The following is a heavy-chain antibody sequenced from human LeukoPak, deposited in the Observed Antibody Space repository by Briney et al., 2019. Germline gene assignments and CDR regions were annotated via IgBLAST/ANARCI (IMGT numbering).Heavy chain of an antibody. D-gene: IGHD3-10*01. CDR2: ISYDGSNK. CDR3: AKSWLGDLPYFDY. V-gene: IGHV3-30-3*02. CDR1: GFTFSSYA. Sequence: GRSLRLSCAASGFTFSSYAMHWVRQAPGKGLEWVAVISYDGSNKYYADSVKGRFTISRDNSKNTLYLQMNSLRAEDTAVYYCAKSWLGDLPYFDYWGQGTLVTVSS. J-gene: IGHJ4*02.